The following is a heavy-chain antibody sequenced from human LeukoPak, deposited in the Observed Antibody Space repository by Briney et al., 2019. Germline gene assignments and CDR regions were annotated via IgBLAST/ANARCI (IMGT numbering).Heavy chain of an antibody. CDR1: GFTFSSYG. J-gene: IGHJ5*02. CDR2: ISYDGSNK. Sequence: PGRSLRLSCAASGFTFSSYGMHWVRQAPGKGLEWVAVISYDGSNKYYADSVKGRFTISRDNSKNTLYLQMNSLRAEDTAVYYCAKGVVPAAKGGWFDLWGQGTLVTVSS. D-gene: IGHD2-2*01. CDR3: AKGVVPAAKGGWFDL. V-gene: IGHV3-30*18.